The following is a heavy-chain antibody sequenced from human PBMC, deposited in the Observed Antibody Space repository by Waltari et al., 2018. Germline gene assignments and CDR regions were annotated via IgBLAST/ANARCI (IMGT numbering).Heavy chain of an antibody. CDR3: AGWGVQEHPFAFDI. Sequence: QLQLQESGPGLVKPSETLSLTCTVSGGSISSSSYYWGWIRQPPGKGLEWIGRIYYSGSTYYNPSLKSRVTISVDTSKNQFSLKLSSVTAADTAVYYCAGWGVQEHPFAFDIWGQGTMVTVSS. J-gene: IGHJ3*02. CDR2: IYYSGST. CDR1: GGSISSSSYY. D-gene: IGHD3-16*01. V-gene: IGHV4-39*07.